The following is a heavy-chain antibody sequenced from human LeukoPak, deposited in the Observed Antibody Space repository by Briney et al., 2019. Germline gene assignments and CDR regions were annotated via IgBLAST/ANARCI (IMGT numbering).Heavy chain of an antibody. CDR3: ATAKGADYGDYFGY. Sequence: GGSLRLSCAASGFTLSGYAMSWVRQAPGKGLDWVSAISGSGVSTYYADSVKGRFTISRDNSKNTLYLQMNSLRAEDTAVYYCATAKGADYGDYFGYWGQGTLVTVSS. CDR1: GFTLSGYA. V-gene: IGHV3-23*01. CDR2: ISGSGVST. J-gene: IGHJ4*02. D-gene: IGHD4-17*01.